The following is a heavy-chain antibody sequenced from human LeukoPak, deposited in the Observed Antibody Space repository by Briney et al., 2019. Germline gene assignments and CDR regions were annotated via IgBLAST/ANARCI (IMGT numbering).Heavy chain of an antibody. J-gene: IGHJ3*02. V-gene: IGHV5-51*01. CDR2: IYPGDSDT. CDR3: ARGPDYYDSSGYLGHAFDI. CDR1: GYSFTSYW. D-gene: IGHD3-22*01. Sequence: PGESLKISCKGSGYSFTSYWIGWVRQMPGKGLEWMGIIYPGDSDTRYSPSFQGQVTISADKSISTAYLQWSSLKASDTAMYYCARGPDYYDSSGYLGHAFDIWGQGTMVTVSS.